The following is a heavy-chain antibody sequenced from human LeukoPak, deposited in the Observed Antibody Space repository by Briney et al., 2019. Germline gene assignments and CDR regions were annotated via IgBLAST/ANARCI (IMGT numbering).Heavy chain of an antibody. J-gene: IGHJ4*02. CDR1: GGSFSSYY. Sequence: SETLSLTCAVYGGSFSSYYWSWIRQPPGKGLEWIGEINHSGSTNYNPSLKSRVTISVDTSKNQFSLKLSSVTAADTAVYYCASDSPDSGYPLDYWGQGTLVTVSS. D-gene: IGHD3-22*01. CDR2: INHSGST. V-gene: IGHV4-34*01. CDR3: ASDSPDSGYPLDY.